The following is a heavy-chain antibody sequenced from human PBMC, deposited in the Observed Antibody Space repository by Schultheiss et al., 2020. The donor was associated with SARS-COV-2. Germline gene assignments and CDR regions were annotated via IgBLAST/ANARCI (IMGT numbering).Heavy chain of an antibody. D-gene: IGHD1-20*01. Sequence: GGSLRLSCAASGFTFSTYAMSWVRQGPGKGLEWVSAISGSGADTHYADSVKGRFTISRDNSKNTLYLQMNSLRAEDTAVYYCAKGGPPYNWNDQNFDYWGQGTLVTVSS. J-gene: IGHJ4*02. V-gene: IGHV3-23*01. CDR3: AKGGPPYNWNDQNFDY. CDR1: GFTFSTYA. CDR2: ISGSGADT.